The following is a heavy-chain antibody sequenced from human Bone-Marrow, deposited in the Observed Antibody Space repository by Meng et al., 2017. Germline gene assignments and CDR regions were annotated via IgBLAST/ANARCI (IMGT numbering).Heavy chain of an antibody. CDR3: ARVSPLEQWIGKDAFDI. CDR1: GFTFSSYW. D-gene: IGHD6-19*01. J-gene: IGHJ3*02. V-gene: IGHV3-74*01. Sequence: GESLKISCAASGFTFSSYWMHWVRQAPGKGLVWVSRINSDGSSTSYADSVKGRFTISRDNAKNTLYLQMNSLRAEDTAVYYCARVSPLEQWIGKDAFDIWGQGTMVT. CDR2: INSDGSST.